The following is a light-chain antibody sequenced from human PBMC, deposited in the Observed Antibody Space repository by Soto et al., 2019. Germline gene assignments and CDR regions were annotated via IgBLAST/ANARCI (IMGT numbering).Light chain of an antibody. J-gene: IGLJ1*01. CDR2: EVN. Sequence: QSALNQPPSASGSPGQSVTISCTGTSSDVGGYNYVSWYQQHPGKVPKLMVYEVNKRPSGVPDRFTGTKSGNTASMTVSGIQVEDEAVYYSSLYAGGNNVFGTGTKLTV. CDR1: SSDVGGYNY. V-gene: IGLV2-8*01. CDR3: SLYAGGNNV.